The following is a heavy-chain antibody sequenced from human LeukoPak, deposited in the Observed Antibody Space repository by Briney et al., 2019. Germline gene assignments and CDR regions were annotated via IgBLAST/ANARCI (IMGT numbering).Heavy chain of an antibody. D-gene: IGHD2-8*01. Sequence: GGSLRLSCAASGFTFSDYYMSWIRQAPGKGLEWVSYISHSGRTMYYADSVKGRFTISRDNAKNSLYLQMSSLRAGDTAVYYCARDSIVRGNIGNDMDVWGKGTTVTVSS. J-gene: IGHJ6*03. CDR1: GFTFSDYY. CDR3: ARDSIVRGNIGNDMDV. CDR2: ISHSGRTM. V-gene: IGHV3-11*01.